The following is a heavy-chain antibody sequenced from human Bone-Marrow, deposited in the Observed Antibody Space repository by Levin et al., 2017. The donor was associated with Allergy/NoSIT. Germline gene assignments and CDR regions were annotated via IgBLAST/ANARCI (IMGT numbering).Heavy chain of an antibody. CDR1: GYTFSSYV. CDR3: ARENYDTSGQRLHFDS. V-gene: IGHV1-18*01. CDR2: SSAYNGRT. Sequence: ASVKVSCKASGYTFSSYVISWVRQVPGQGLEWMGWSSAYNGRTKYVQKFEDRVNMTTDRSTSTTYMELRSLGSGDTAVYYCARENYDTSGQRLHFDSWGQGTLVTVSS. J-gene: IGHJ4*02. D-gene: IGHD3-22*01.